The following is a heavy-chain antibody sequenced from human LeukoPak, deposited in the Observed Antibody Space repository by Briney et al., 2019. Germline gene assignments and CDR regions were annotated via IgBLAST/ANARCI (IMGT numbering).Heavy chain of an antibody. CDR2: LNPGDGYT. D-gene: IGHD7-27*01. CDR3: AKDRGESYTFDM. Sequence: ASVKVSCKASGGTFSSYAITWVRQAPGQGLEWMGILNPGDGYTNCAQKFQDRVTITRDTSTSTVYMEMSSLRSEDTAVYYCAKDRGESYTFDMWGQGTMVTVSS. V-gene: IGHV1-46*01. J-gene: IGHJ3*02. CDR1: GGTFSSYA.